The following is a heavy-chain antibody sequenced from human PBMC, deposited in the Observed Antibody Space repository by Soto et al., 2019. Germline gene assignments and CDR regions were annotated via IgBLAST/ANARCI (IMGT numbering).Heavy chain of an antibody. CDR1: GFTFSRYA. Sequence: GGSLRLSCAASGFTFSRYALHWVRQAPGKGLECVAIISSDGSNEYYADSVRGRFTISRDNSMNTLYLQMNSLRVEDTAMYYWARVVTAVTAEGPEYYHYYGMNVWGQGTTVTVSS. D-gene: IGHD4-17*01. CDR3: ARVVTAVTAEGPEYYHYYGMNV. CDR2: ISSDGSNE. J-gene: IGHJ6*02. V-gene: IGHV3-30-3*01.